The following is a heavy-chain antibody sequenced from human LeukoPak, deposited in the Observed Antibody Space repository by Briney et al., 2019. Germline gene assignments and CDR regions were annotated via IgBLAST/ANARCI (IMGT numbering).Heavy chain of an antibody. V-gene: IGHV4-4*07. D-gene: IGHD3-10*01. CDR3: ARGRITMVREVIIISPDAFDI. Sequence: SETLSLTCTVSGGSISSYYWSWIRQPAGKGLEWIGRIYTSGSTNYNPSLKSRVTMSVDTSKNQFSLKLSSVTAADTAVYYCARGRITMVREVIIISPDAFDIWGQGTMVTVSS. CDR1: GGSISSYY. J-gene: IGHJ3*02. CDR2: IYTSGST.